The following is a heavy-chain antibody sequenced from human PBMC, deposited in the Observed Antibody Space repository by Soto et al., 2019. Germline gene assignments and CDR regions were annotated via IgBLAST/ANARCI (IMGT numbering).Heavy chain of an antibody. CDR3: ARDLKDYYDSSGYSDY. CDR1: GYTFTSYG. V-gene: IGHV1-18*01. D-gene: IGHD3-22*01. Sequence: ASVKVSCKASGYTFTSYGISWVRQAPGQGLEWMGWISAYNGNTNYAQKLQGRVTMTTDTSTSTAYMELRSLRSDDTAVYYCARDLKDYYDSSGYSDYWGQGTLVTVSS. CDR2: ISAYNGNT. J-gene: IGHJ4*02.